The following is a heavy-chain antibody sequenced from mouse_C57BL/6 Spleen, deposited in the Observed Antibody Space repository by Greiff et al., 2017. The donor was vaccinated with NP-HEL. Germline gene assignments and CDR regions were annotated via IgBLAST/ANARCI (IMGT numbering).Heavy chain of an antibody. D-gene: IGHD1-1*01. V-gene: IGHV5-4*01. CDR2: ISDGGSYT. J-gene: IGHJ1*03. CDR1: GFTFSSYA. CDR3: ARCGSSFYWYFDV. Sequence: EVHLVESGGGLVKPGGSLKLSCAASGFTFSSYAMSWVRQTPEKRLEWVATISDGGSYTYYPDNVKGRFTISRDNAKNNLYLQMSHLKSEDTAMYYCARCGSSFYWYFDVWGTGTTVTVSS.